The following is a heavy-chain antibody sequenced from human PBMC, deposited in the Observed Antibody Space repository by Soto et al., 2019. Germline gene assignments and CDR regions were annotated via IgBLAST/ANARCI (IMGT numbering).Heavy chain of an antibody. CDR3: AHRSRGYAYYFDQ. J-gene: IGHJ4*02. CDR1: GFSLTTRGVA. V-gene: IGHV2-5*02. Sequence: QITLKESRPALVRPTQTLTLTCSFSGFSLTTRGVAVGWIRQPPGKALEWLALSFWDDDKWYSPSLRSRLTITADTAKNQVVLTMTNMDPVDTATYYCAHRSRGYAYYFDQWGQGTLVTVSS. D-gene: IGHD5-12*01. CDR2: SFWDDDK.